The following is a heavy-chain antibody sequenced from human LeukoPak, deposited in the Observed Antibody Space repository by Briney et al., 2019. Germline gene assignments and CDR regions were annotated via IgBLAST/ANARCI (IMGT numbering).Heavy chain of an antibody. Sequence: PGGSLRLSCAASGFTFIDYDMHWVRQVIGKGLEWVSAIGIRGDTHYSGSVKGRFTISRENAESSLYLQMNSLRAEDTAVYYCARDRVWGIAARPGPYWGQGTLVTVSS. CDR2: IGIRGDT. D-gene: IGHD6-6*01. V-gene: IGHV3-13*01. CDR1: GFTFIDYD. CDR3: ARDRVWGIAARPGPY. J-gene: IGHJ4*02.